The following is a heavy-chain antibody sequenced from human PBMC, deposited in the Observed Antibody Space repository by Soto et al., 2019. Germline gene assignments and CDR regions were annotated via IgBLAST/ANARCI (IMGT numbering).Heavy chain of an antibody. CDR1: GGSFSGYY. Sequence: QVQLQQWGAGPLRPLETLSLTCGVSGGSFSGYYWAWIRQSPGKGLEWIGEINDRDSINYNPSLKSRVSISVATSKNHYSLNLRSVTAEDTAVYYCARESHDILTGPPWVWYFDLWGRGTLVTVSS. CDR3: ARESHDILTGPPWVWYFDL. CDR2: INDRDSI. V-gene: IGHV4-34*01. J-gene: IGHJ2*01. D-gene: IGHD3-9*01.